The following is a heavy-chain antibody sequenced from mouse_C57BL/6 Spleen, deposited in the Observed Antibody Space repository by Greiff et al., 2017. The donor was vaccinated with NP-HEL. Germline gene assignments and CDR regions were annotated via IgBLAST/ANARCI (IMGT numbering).Heavy chain of an antibody. CDR2: INYDGSST. V-gene: IGHV5-16*01. CDR3: ARESDDGNGYAMDY. J-gene: IGHJ4*01. CDR1: GFTFSDYY. D-gene: IGHD2-1*01. Sequence: EVMLVESEGGLVQPGSSMKLSCTASGFTFSDYYMAWVRQVPEKGLEWVANINYDGSSTYYLDSLKSRFIISRDNAKNILYLQMSSLKSEDTATYYCARESDDGNGYAMDYWGQGTSVTVSS.